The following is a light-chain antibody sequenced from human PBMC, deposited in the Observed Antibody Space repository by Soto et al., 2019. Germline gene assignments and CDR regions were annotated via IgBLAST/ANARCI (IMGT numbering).Light chain of an antibody. V-gene: IGKV3-20*01. Sequence: EIVLTQSPGTLSLSPGERATLSCRASQFVSRSYSAWYQQRPGQGPRLLIHSASSRAAGIPDRFSGSESGTDFTLTISRLEPEDFAVYYCQQYDTSPLTFGGGTKVEIK. CDR2: SAS. CDR3: QQYDTSPLT. J-gene: IGKJ4*01. CDR1: QFVSRSY.